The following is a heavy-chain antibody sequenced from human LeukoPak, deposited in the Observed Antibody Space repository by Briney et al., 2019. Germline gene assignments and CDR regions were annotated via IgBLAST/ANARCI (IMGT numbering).Heavy chain of an antibody. D-gene: IGHD3-22*01. CDR3: ARASGWLLLPGNY. J-gene: IGHJ4*02. V-gene: IGHV1-2*02. CDR1: GYTFTGYY. Sequence: ASVEVSCKASGYTFTGYYMHWVRQAPGQGLEWMGWINPNSGGTNYAQKFQGRVTMTRDTSISTAYMELSRLRSDDTAVYYCARASGWLLLPGNYWGQGTLVTVSS. CDR2: INPNSGGT.